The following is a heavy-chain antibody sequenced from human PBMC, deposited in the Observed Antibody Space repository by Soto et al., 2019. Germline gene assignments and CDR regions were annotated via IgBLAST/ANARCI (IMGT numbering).Heavy chain of an antibody. J-gene: IGHJ5*02. CDR3: ARGQRSSDWFDX. V-gene: IGHV4-4*07. CDR2: IYSSGST. Sequence: PETLSLTCTVSGGAISTYYWTWIRQPAGKGLEWIVRIYSSGSTKYNPSLQSRVTMSLDTSNNQFSLRLTSVTAADTAVYYCARGQRSSDWFDXWGQGTLVTVSX. D-gene: IGHD2-2*01. CDR1: GGAISTYY.